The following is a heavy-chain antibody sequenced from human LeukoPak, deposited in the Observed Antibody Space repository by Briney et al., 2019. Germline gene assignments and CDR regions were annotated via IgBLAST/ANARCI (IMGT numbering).Heavy chain of an antibody. CDR3: ARGVRDILSGYYTDYYFYYMDV. CDR2: ISSSLDSSM. Sequence: GGSLRLSCAASGFTFNVYSMNWVRQAPGKGLEWVSFISSSLDSSMYYADSVKGRFTISRDNAKNSLYLQMNSLRAEDTAVYYCARGVRDILSGYYTDYYFYYMDVWGKGTTVTVSS. V-gene: IGHV3-48*01. D-gene: IGHD3-3*01. CDR1: GFTFNVYS. J-gene: IGHJ6*03.